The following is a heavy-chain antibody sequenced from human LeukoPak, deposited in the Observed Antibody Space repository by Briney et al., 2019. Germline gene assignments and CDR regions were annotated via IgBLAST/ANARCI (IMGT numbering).Heavy chain of an antibody. Sequence: ASVKVSCKASGYTFTSYDINWVRQATGQGLEWMGWMNPNSGNTGYAQKFQGRVTMTRNTSISTAYMELSSLRSEDTAVYYCARVPVPEPQRGYSGLVFDYWGQGTLVTVSS. D-gene: IGHD5-12*01. CDR1: GYTFTSYD. J-gene: IGHJ4*02. CDR3: ARVPVPEPQRGYSGLVFDY. CDR2: MNPNSGNT. V-gene: IGHV1-8*01.